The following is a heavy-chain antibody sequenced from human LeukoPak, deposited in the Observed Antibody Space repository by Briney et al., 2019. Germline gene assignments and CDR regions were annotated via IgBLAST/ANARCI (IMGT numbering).Heavy chain of an antibody. CDR2: IRSKAYGGTT. D-gene: IGHD3-10*01. Sequence: GGSLRLSCTASGFTFGDYAMSWVRQAPGKGLEWVGFIRSKAYGGTTEYAASVKGRFTISRDDSKSIAYLQMNSLKTEDTAVYYCTRAGAKDYCYYMNVWGKGTTVTISS. V-gene: IGHV3-49*04. CDR3: TRAGAKDYCYYMNV. J-gene: IGHJ6*03. CDR1: GFTFGDYA.